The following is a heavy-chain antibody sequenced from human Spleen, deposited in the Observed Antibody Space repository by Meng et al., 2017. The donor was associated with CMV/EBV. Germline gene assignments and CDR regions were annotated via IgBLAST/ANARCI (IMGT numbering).Heavy chain of an antibody. Sequence: GESLKISCAASGFTFSSYSMNWVRQAPGKGLEWVSSIGSSSSYIYYADSVKGRFTISRDNAKNSLYLQMNSLRAEDTAVYYCARDLGCGGSCPERGWFDPWGQGTLVTVSS. CDR3: ARDLGCGGSCPERGWFDP. V-gene: IGHV3-21*01. D-gene: IGHD2-15*01. J-gene: IGHJ5*02. CDR1: GFTFSSYS. CDR2: IGSSSSYI.